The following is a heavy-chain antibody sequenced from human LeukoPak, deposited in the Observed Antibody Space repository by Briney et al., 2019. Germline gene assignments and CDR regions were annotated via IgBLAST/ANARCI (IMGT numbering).Heavy chain of an antibody. CDR2: ISSSGSTI. CDR1: RFTFSSYE. J-gene: IGHJ4*02. V-gene: IGHV3-48*03. D-gene: IGHD3-22*01. CDR3: ARGSYYYDSRGYAEGFFDY. Sequence: GGSLRLSCAASRFTFSSYEMNWVRQAPGKGLEWVSYISSSGSTIYYPDSVKGRFTISRDNAKNSLYLQKNSLGAEDTAVYYCARGSYYYDSRGYAEGFFDYWGQGTLVTVSS.